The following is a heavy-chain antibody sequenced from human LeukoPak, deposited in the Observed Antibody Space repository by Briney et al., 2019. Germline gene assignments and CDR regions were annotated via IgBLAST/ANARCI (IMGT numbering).Heavy chain of an antibody. Sequence: GGSLRLSCTASGFTFGDYAMSWIRQAPGKGLEWVGFIRSKAYGETADYAASVKGRFTISRDDSKAIAYLQMNSLKTEDTAVFHCTRDRGAYNLYDYWGQGTLVTVSS. CDR2: IRSKAYGETA. J-gene: IGHJ4*02. CDR3: TRDRGAYNLYDY. CDR1: GFTFGDYA. D-gene: IGHD1-1*01. V-gene: IGHV3-49*03.